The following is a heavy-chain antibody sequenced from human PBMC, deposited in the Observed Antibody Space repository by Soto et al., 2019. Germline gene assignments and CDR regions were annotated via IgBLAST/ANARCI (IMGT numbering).Heavy chain of an antibody. CDR1: GFTFSSYW. J-gene: IGHJ3*02. CDR2: INSDGSST. V-gene: IGHV3-74*01. D-gene: IGHD3-10*01. CDR3: AREPVLLWFGDQNGAFDI. Sequence: HPGGSLRLSCAASGFTFSSYWMHWVRQAPGKGLVWVSRINSDGSSTSYADSVKGRFTISRDNAKNTLYLQMNSLRAEDTAVYYCAREPVLLWFGDQNGAFDIWGKGTMVTVSS.